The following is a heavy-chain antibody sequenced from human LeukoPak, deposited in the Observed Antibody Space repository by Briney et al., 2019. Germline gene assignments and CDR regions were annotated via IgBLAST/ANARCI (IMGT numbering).Heavy chain of an antibody. CDR2: IYPNDSDT. V-gene: IGHV5-51*01. CDR1: GYSFTSYW. Sequence: GESLKISCKGSGYSFTSYWIGWVRQMPGKGLEWMGIIYPNDSDTRYSPSFQGQVTISADKSISTAYLQWSSLKASDTAMYYCARRRISRDYYDSSGYPPYFDYWGQGTLVTVSS. CDR3: ARRRISRDYYDSSGYPPYFDY. D-gene: IGHD3-22*01. J-gene: IGHJ4*02.